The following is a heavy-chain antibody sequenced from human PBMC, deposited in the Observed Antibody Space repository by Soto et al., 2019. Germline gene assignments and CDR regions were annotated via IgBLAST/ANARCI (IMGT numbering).Heavy chain of an antibody. CDR2: ISSRSSYI. CDR3: ARGADYDSSGIRLNWFDP. J-gene: IGHJ5*02. CDR1: GFTFSSYS. V-gene: IGHV3-21*01. Sequence: GGSLRISCAASGFTFSSYSMNWVRQAPGKGLEWVSSISSRSSYIYYADSVKGRFTISRDNAKNSLYLQMNSLRDEDTAVYYCARGADYDSSGIRLNWFDPWGQGTLVTVSS. D-gene: IGHD3-22*01.